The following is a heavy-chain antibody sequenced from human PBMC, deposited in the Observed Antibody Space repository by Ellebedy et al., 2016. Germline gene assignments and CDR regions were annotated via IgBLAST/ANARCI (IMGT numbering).Heavy chain of an antibody. V-gene: IGHV3-23*01. J-gene: IGHJ6*02. Sequence: GESLKISXAASGFTFSSYAMSWVRQAPGKGLQWVSAISASGGSTYYADSVKGRFTISRDNSKNTLYLQMNSLRAEDTAVYYCAKDPQYYEILTGYYYYGMDVWGQGTTVTVSS. D-gene: IGHD3-9*01. CDR1: GFTFSSYA. CDR2: ISASGGST. CDR3: AKDPQYYEILTGYYYYGMDV.